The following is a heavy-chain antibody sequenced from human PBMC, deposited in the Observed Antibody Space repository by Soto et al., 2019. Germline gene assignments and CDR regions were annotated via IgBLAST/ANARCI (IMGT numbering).Heavy chain of an antibody. CDR2: IYSGGST. Sequence: EVQLVESGGGLIQPGGSLRLSCAASGFTVSSNYMSWVRQAPGKGLEWVSVIYSGGSTYYADSVKGRFTISRDNSKNTLDLQMDSLRAEDTAVYYCARAFVVAATYYYGMDVWGQGTTVTVSS. CDR1: GFTVSSNY. CDR3: ARAFVVAATYYYGMDV. J-gene: IGHJ6*02. V-gene: IGHV3-53*01. D-gene: IGHD2-15*01.